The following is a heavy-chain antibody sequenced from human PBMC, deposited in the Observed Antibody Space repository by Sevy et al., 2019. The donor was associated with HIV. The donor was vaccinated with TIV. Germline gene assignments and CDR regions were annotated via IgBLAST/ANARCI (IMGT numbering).Heavy chain of an antibody. D-gene: IGHD3-10*01. V-gene: IGHV3-7*01. Sequence: GGSLRLSCAASGFTFSSYWMSWVRQAPGKGLEWVATINQDGSETFYVDSVKGRFTTSRHNPRKSLYLQMNSLSAEDTAVYYCARLFYGSADYWGQGTLVTVSS. J-gene: IGHJ4*02. CDR1: GFTFSSYW. CDR3: ARLFYGSADY. CDR2: INQDGSET.